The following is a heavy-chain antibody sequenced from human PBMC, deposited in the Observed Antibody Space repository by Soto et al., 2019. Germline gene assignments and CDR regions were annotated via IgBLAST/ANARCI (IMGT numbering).Heavy chain of an antibody. V-gene: IGHV3-53*01. CDR2: IYSGNTT. J-gene: IGHJ5*02. CDR3: ARVTPPFDP. CDR1: GLTVSTSY. Sequence: HPGGSLRLSCAASGLTVSTSYMTWVRQAPGKGLEWVSVIYSGNTTHYADSVKGRFTISRDNSKNTLYLQMNSLRAEDTAVYYCARVTPPFDPWGQGTLVTVSS.